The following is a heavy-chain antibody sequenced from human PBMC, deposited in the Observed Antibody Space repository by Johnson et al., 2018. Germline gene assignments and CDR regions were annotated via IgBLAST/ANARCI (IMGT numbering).Heavy chain of an antibody. CDR1: GFSFSSYV. J-gene: IGHJ6*03. Sequence: VQLVESGGGVVQPGRSLKVSCAASGFSFSSYVMHWVRQAPGKGLEWVAGISSEGRTIFYADSVKGRFTISRDNSRNTVDLQMNILRAEDTAMYYCARDAHYYFYYYMDIWGKGTTVTVSS. CDR3: ARDAHYYFYYYMDI. V-gene: IGHV3-30*03. CDR2: ISSEGRTI.